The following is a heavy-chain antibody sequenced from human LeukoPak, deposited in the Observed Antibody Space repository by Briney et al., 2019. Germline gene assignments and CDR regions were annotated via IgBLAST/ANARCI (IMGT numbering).Heavy chain of an antibody. J-gene: IGHJ6*02. Sequence: SETLSLTCAVYGGSFRGYYWSWIRQPPGRGLEWMGEINHSGSTNYNPSLKSRVTISVDTSKNQFSLKLSSVTAADTAVYYCARGRRVGATPLDYYYYGMDVWGQGTTVTVSS. CDR3: ARGRRVGATPLDYYYYGMDV. CDR2: INHSGST. CDR1: GGSFRGYY. D-gene: IGHD1-26*01. V-gene: IGHV4-34*01.